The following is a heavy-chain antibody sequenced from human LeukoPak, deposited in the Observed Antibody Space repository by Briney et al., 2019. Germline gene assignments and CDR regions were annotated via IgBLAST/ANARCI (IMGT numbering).Heavy chain of an antibody. D-gene: IGHD6-13*01. CDR2: INTNTGNP. CDR1: GYTFTEFG. Sequence: GASVTVSCKASGYTFTEFGMNWVRQAPGQGLEWMGWINTNTGNPTYAQGFTGRFVFSLDTSVSTAYLQISSLKAEDTAVYYCARDRWAPNYWGQGTLVTVSS. J-gene: IGHJ4*02. CDR3: ARDRWAPNY. V-gene: IGHV7-4-1*02.